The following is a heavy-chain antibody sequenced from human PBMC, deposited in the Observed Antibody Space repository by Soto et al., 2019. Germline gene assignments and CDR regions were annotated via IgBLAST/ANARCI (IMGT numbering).Heavy chain of an antibody. V-gene: IGHV4-31*03. CDR3: ARDRGTAMVFDY. J-gene: IGHJ4*02. CDR1: GGSISSGGYY. CDR2: IYSSGST. Sequence: SETLSLTCTVSGGSISSGGYYWSWIRQHPGKGLEWIGYIYSSGSTYYNPSLKSRVTISVDTSKNQFSLKLSSVTAADTAVYYCARDRGTAMVFDYWGQGTLVTVSS. D-gene: IGHD5-18*01.